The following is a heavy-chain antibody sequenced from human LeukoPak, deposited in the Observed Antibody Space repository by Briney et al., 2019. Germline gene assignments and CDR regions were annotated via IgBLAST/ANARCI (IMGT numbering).Heavy chain of an antibody. V-gene: IGHV1-69*04. CDR3: ARTVVVTLGPYWYFDL. Sequence: SVKVSCKASGGTFSSYAISWVRQAPGQGLEWMGRIIPILGIANYAQKFQGRVTITADKSTSTAYMELSSLRSEDTAVYYCARTVVVTLGPYWYFDLWGRGTLVTVSS. CDR2: IIPILGIA. D-gene: IGHD3-22*01. J-gene: IGHJ2*01. CDR1: GGTFSSYA.